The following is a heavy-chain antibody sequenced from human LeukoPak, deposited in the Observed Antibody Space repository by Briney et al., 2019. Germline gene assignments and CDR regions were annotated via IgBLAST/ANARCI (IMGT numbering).Heavy chain of an antibody. V-gene: IGHV4-34*01. D-gene: IGHD2-21*02. CDR2: INHSGST. J-gene: IGHJ4*02. CDR3: ARGGFYCGGDCYVDY. Sequence: SETLSLSWALCGGSFSPYYWSCIRQPPGKGLNWIGEINHSGSTNYNPSLKSRVTISVDRYKNQFCLGLSPVTAADTAVYYCARGGFYCGGDCYVDYWGQGTLVTVSS. CDR1: GGSFSPYY.